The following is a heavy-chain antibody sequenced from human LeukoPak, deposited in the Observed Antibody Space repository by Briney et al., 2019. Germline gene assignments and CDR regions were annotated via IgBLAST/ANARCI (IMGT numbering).Heavy chain of an antibody. Sequence: GGSLRLSCAGSGFIFNNYAMHWVRQPPGKGLEWVSGISWNSGTIDYADSVRGRFTISRDNAKNSLYLQMDSLRVEDTAFYYCAKDNRRHYTSGPNPDSLHWGQGALVSASS. V-gene: IGHV3-9*01. D-gene: IGHD6-19*01. CDR3: AKDNRRHYTSGPNPDSLH. J-gene: IGHJ4*02. CDR1: GFIFNNYA. CDR2: ISWNSGTI.